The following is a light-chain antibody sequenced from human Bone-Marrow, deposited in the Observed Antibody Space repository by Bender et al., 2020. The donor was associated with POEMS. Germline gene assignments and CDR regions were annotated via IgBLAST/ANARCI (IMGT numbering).Light chain of an antibody. V-gene: IGLV2-23*02. Sequence: QSALTQPASVSGSPGQSITISCTGTSSDVGSYNFVSWYQQHPGKAPNLMIYEVTKRPSGVSNRFSGSKDGTTASLTISGLQAEDEADYYGCSYAGSRTYVFGTGAKVTVL. J-gene: IGLJ1*01. CDR3: CSYAGSRTYV. CDR2: EVT. CDR1: SSDVGSYNF.